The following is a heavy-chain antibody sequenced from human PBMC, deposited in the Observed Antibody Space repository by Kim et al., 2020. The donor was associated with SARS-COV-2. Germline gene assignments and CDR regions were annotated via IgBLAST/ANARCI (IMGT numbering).Heavy chain of an antibody. D-gene: IGHD6-13*01. CDR1: GYTFSSYG. Sequence: ASVKVSCKASGYTFSSYGISWVRQAPGQGLEWMGWISVYNGNTNYAQKLQGRVTMTTDTSTSTAYMELRSLRSDDTAVYYCARVIAAAGTFACDYWGQGTLVTVSS. CDR2: ISVYNGNT. V-gene: IGHV1-18*04. CDR3: ARVIAAAGTFACDY. J-gene: IGHJ4*02.